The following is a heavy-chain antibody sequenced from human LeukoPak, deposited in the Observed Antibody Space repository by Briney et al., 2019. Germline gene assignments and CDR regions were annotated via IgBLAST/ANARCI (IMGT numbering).Heavy chain of an antibody. CDR3: ARVDYFES. Sequence: GSLRLSCAGSGFTFSSYSMSWVRQAPGKGLEWLSYISSSSGTIYYADSVKGRFTISRDNAKNSLYLQMNSLTDEDTAVYYCARVDYFESWGQGTLVTVSS. CDR1: GFTFSSYS. V-gene: IGHV3-48*02. CDR2: ISSSSGTI. J-gene: IGHJ4*02.